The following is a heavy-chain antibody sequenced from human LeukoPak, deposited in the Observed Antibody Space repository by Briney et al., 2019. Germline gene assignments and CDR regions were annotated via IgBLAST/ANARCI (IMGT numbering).Heavy chain of an antibody. CDR2: ISGSGGST. CDR1: GFTFSSYA. V-gene: IGHV3-23*01. Sequence: GGSLRLSCAASGFTFSSYAMSWVRQAPGKGLEWVSSISGSGGSTYYADSVKGRFTISRDNSKNTLYLQMNGLRAEDTAVFYCARPTRSGEWYDAFDIWGQETMVTVSS. D-gene: IGHD3-10*01. CDR3: ARPTRSGEWYDAFDI. J-gene: IGHJ3*02.